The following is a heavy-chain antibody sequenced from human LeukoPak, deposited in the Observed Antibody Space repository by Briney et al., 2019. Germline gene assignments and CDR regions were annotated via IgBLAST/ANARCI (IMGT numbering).Heavy chain of an antibody. Sequence: PGTPSVTRADYGGSLRGYYWCWMCQRPRKGLERIWEINHSGSTNDNPSLKSRVTISVDTSKNQLSLKLSSVTAADTAVYSCARGYPIAARYYYYCYGMDVWGQGTTVTVSS. CDR3: ARGYPIAARYYYYCYGMDV. V-gene: IGHV4-34*01. D-gene: IGHD6-6*01. J-gene: IGHJ6*02. CDR2: INHSGST. CDR1: GGSLRGYY.